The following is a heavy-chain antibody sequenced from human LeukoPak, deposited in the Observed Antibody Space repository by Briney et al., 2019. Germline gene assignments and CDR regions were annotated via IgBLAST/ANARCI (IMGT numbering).Heavy chain of an antibody. CDR2: IIPIFGTA. D-gene: IGHD3-22*01. V-gene: IGHV1-69*06. CDR1: GHTFTGYY. J-gene: IGHJ4*02. Sequence: ASVKVSCKASGHTFTGYYIHWVRQAPGQGLEWMGGIIPIFGTANYAQKFQGRVTITAGKSTSTAYMELSSLRSEDTAVYYCARVSNYYDSTGVFDYWGQGTLVTVSS. CDR3: ARVSNYYDSTGVFDY.